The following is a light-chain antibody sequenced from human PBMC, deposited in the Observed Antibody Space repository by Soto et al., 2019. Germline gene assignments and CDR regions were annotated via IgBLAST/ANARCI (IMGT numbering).Light chain of an antibody. CDR3: CSYTVGDKVI. J-gene: IGLJ2*01. Sequence: QSVLTQPPSVSGAPGQRVTISCTGSSSNIGAGYDVHWYQQRPGTAPKLLIFGNSNRPSGVPDRFSGSKSGTSASLAITGLQAEDEGDYYCCSYTVGDKVIFGGGTKLTVL. CDR1: SSNIGAGYD. CDR2: GNS. V-gene: IGLV1-40*01.